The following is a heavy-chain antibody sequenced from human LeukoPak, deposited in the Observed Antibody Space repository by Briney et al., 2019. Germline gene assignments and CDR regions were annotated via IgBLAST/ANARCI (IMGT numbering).Heavy chain of an antibody. J-gene: IGHJ5*02. CDR2: ISSSGSTI. CDR3: ARYSGWSFDP. D-gene: IGHD6-19*01. V-gene: IGHV3-48*04. Sequence: PGGSLRLSCAASGFTFSSYSMNWVRQAPGKGLEWVSYISSSGSTIYYADSVKGRFSISRDNAKNSLYLQMNSLRAEDTAVYYCARYSGWSFDPWGQGTLVTVSS. CDR1: GFTFSSYS.